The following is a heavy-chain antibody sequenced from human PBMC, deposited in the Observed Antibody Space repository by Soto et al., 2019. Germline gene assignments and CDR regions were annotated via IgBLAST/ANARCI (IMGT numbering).Heavy chain of an antibody. CDR3: AREARPQKRYYDGMDV. Sequence: QVHLVESGGGLVKPGGSLRLSCAASGFTFSDYYMSWIRQAPGKGLEWVSYISSSSSYTNYADSVKGRFTISRDNAKNSLYRQMHSLRAEDTAVYYWAREARPQKRYYDGMDVWGKGTTITVSS. CDR1: GFTFSDYY. J-gene: IGHJ6*04. D-gene: IGHD6-6*01. CDR2: ISSSSSYT. V-gene: IGHV3-11*06.